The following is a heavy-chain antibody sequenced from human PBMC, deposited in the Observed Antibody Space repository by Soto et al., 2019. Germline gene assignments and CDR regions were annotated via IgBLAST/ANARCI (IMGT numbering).Heavy chain of an antibody. CDR3: ARISPGHYGSGIVNWFDP. D-gene: IGHD3-10*01. Sequence: QVQLVQSGAEVTKPGSSMKVSCKASGGSFSSYSIIWVRQAPGQGLECMGGIIPIFGTANYAQKFQGRVTITADESTSTGYMELSSLRSEDTAVYYCARISPGHYGSGIVNWFDPWGQGTLVTVSS. J-gene: IGHJ5*02. CDR1: GGSFSSYS. V-gene: IGHV1-69*01. CDR2: IIPIFGTA.